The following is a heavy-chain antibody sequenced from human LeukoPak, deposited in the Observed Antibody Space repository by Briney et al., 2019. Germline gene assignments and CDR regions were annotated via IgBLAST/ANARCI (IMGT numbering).Heavy chain of an antibody. CDR3: AKDIERGFDYTNSLDY. Sequence: GGSLRLSCAAPGFTFNSYGMPWVRQAPGKGLEWVEVIWSDGTEKYYADSVKGRFAISRDDSNKMVYLQMNSLRVEDTAVYYCAKDIERGFDYTNSLDYWGQGTLVTVSS. D-gene: IGHD4-11*01. V-gene: IGHV3-33*06. CDR2: IWSDGTEK. J-gene: IGHJ4*02. CDR1: GFTFNSYG.